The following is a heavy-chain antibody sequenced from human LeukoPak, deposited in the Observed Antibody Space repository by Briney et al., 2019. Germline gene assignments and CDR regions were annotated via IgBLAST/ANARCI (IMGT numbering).Heavy chain of an antibody. CDR3: AREIKLTGTSLRAFDI. Sequence: ASVKVSCKASGYTFTGYYMHWVRQAPGQGLEWMGWINPNSGGTNYAQKFQGRVTMTRDTSISTAYMELSRLGSDDTALYFCAREIKLTGTSLRAFDIWGQGTMVTVSS. V-gene: IGHV1-2*02. D-gene: IGHD7-27*01. CDR1: GYTFTGYY. J-gene: IGHJ3*02. CDR2: INPNSGGT.